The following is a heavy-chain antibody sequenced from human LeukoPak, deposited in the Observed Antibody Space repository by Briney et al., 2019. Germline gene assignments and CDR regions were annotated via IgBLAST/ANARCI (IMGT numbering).Heavy chain of an antibody. D-gene: IGHD6-19*01. J-gene: IGHJ1*01. V-gene: IGHV4-61*01. CDR3: ARGFIAVAGTEYFQH. Sequence: PSETLSLTCTVSGGSVSSGSYYWSWIRQPPWKGLEWIGYIYYSGSTNYNPSLKSRVTISVDTSKNQFSLKLSSVTAADTAVYYCARGFIAVAGTEYFQHWGQGTLVTVSS. CDR2: IYYSGST. CDR1: GGSVSSGSYY.